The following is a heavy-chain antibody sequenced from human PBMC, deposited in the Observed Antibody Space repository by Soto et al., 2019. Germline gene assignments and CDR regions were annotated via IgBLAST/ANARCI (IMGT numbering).Heavy chain of an antibody. D-gene: IGHD5-18*01. CDR1: GGSISSGGYY. CDR2: IYYSGST. J-gene: IGHJ4*02. CDR3: ARKKGYSYGPHYFDY. V-gene: IGHV4-31*03. Sequence: QVQLQESGPGLVKPSQTLSLTCTVSGGSISSGGYYWSWIRQHPGKGLEWIGYIYYSGSTFYTPTLKSRVTISVDTSKNQFSLNRSSVTAADTAVYYCARKKGYSYGPHYFDYWGQGTLVTVSS.